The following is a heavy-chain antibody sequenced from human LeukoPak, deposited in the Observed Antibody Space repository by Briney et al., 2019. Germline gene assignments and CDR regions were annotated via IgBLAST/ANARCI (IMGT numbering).Heavy chain of an antibody. CDR1: GFTFSSYS. J-gene: IGHJ4*02. Sequence: GGSLRLSCAASGFTFSSYSMNWVRQAPGKGLEWVSSISSTGNFVHYADSVKGRFTISRDNAKNSLYLQMDSLRAEDTAVYYCAKDTRLYSGSGSYFLDFWGQGTLVTVSS. CDR3: AKDTRLYSGSGSYFLDF. CDR2: ISSTGNFV. D-gene: IGHD3-10*01. V-gene: IGHV3-21*04.